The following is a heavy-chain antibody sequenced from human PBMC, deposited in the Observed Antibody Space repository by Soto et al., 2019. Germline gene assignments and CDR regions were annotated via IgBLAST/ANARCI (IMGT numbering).Heavy chain of an antibody. J-gene: IGHJ4*02. CDR2: IYYSGST. D-gene: IGHD5-18*01. CDR1: GGSISSYY. V-gene: IGHV4-59*01. CDR3: ARVYGYSYGPPPPYYFDY. Sequence: PSETLSLTCTVSGGSISSYYWSWIRQPPGKGLEWIGYIYYSGSTNYNPSLKSRVTISVDTFKNQFSLKLSSVTAADTAVYYCARVYGYSYGPPPPYYFDYWGQGTLVTVSS.